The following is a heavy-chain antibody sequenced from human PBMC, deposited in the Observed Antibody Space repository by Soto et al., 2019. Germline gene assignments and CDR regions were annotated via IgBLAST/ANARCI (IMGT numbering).Heavy chain of an antibody. CDR3: ARYVELSHYGDYESGGHDAFDI. Sequence: GGSLRLSCAASGFTFSSYSMNWVHQAPGKGLEWVSSISSSSSYIYYADSVKGRFTISRDNAKNSLYLQMNSLRAEDTAVYYCARYVELSHYGDYESGGHDAFDIWGQGTMVTVSS. D-gene: IGHD4-17*01. CDR2: ISSSSSYI. CDR1: GFTFSSYS. V-gene: IGHV3-21*01. J-gene: IGHJ3*02.